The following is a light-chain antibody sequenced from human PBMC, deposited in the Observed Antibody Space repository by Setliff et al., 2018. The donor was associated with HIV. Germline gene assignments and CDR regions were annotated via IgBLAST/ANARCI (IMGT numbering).Light chain of an antibody. Sequence: SALTQPASVSGSPGQSITISCTGTSSDVGGYSYVSWYQQHPGKAPKLIIYEVRNRPSGVSNRFSGSKSGNTASLTISGLQAEDEADYYCISYATTNTLPFGTGTKVTVL. CDR1: SSDVGGYSY. V-gene: IGLV2-14*01. CDR3: ISYATTNTLP. J-gene: IGLJ1*01. CDR2: EVR.